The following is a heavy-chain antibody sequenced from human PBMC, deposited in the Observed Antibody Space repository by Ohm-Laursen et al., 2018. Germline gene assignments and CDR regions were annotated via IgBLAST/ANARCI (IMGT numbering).Heavy chain of an antibody. V-gene: IGHV1-8*02. CDR2: MNPNSGNT. CDR1: AYTFTGYL. Sequence: SVKVSCKASAYTFTGYLMHWVRQAPGQGLEWMGWMNPNSGNTGYAQKFQGRVTMTRNTSISTAYMELSSLRSEDTAVYYCARVVVGATSEDYWGQGTLVTVSS. D-gene: IGHD1-26*01. CDR3: ARVVVGATSEDY. J-gene: IGHJ4*02.